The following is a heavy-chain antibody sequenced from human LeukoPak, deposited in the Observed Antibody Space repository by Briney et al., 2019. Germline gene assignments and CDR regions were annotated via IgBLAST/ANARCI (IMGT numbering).Heavy chain of an antibody. CDR1: GYTFTGYC. V-gene: IGHV1-2*02. CDR2: INPNSGGT. D-gene: IGHD3-10*01. Sequence: ASVKVSCKASGYTFTGYCMHWVRQAPGQGLEWMGWINPNSGGTNYAQKFQGRVTMTRDTSISTAYMELSRLRSDDTAVYYCARVPRGDYGLDYWGQGTLVTVSS. J-gene: IGHJ4*02. CDR3: ARVPRGDYGLDY.